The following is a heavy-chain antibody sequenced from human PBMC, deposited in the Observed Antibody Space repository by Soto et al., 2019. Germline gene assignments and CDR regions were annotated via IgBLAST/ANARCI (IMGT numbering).Heavy chain of an antibody. J-gene: IGHJ6*02. CDR2: INHSGST. CDR1: GGSFSGYY. Sequence: PSETLSLTCAVYGGSFSGYYWSWIRQPPGKGLEWIGEINHSGSTNYNPSLKSRVTISVDTSKNQFSLKLSSVTAADTAVYYCAREEYYDILTGYYVYYYGMDVWGQGTTVTVSS. CDR3: AREEYYDILTGYYVYYYGMDV. V-gene: IGHV4-34*01. D-gene: IGHD3-9*01.